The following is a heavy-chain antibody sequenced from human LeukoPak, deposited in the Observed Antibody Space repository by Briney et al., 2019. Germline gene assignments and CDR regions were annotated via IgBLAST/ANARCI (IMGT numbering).Heavy chain of an antibody. V-gene: IGHV3-64D*09. D-gene: IGHD6-19*01. CDR3: VHGYSSGWYWFDP. Sequence: GGSLRLSCSASGFTFSSYAMHWVRQAPGKGLEYVSAISSNGGSTYYADSVKGRSTISRDNSKNTLYLQMSSLRAEDTAVYYCVHGYSSGWYWFDPWGQGTLVTVSS. CDR1: GFTFSSYA. CDR2: ISSNGGST. J-gene: IGHJ5*02.